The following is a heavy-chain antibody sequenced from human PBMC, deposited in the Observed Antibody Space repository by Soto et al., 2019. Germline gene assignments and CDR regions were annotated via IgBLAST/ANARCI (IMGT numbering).Heavy chain of an antibody. J-gene: IGHJ4*02. Sequence: GESLKISCEASGYKFTTYWLGWVRQMPGKGLEWMGIIYPADSETRYGPSFRGQVTISADKSITTIYLQWNSLKVSDTATYYCVRHTGYEKRLDCWGPGTLVTVSS. V-gene: IGHV5-51*01. CDR1: GYKFTTYW. CDR2: IYPADSET. D-gene: IGHD5-12*01. CDR3: VRHTGYEKRLDC.